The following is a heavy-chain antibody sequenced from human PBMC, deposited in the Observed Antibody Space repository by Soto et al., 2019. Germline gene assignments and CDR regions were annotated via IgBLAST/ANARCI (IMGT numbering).Heavy chain of an antibody. CDR2: ISYDGSNK. J-gene: IGHJ4*02. CDR3: AKLQWVTVTRDY. V-gene: IGHV3-30*18. CDR1: GFTFSSYG. Sequence: QVQLVESGGGVVQPGRSLRLSCAASGFTFSSYGMHWVRQAPGKGLEWVAVISYDGSNKYYADSVKGRFTISRDNSKNTLYLQMNSLRAEDTAVYYCAKLQWVTVTRDYWGQGTLVTVSS. D-gene: IGHD4-17*01.